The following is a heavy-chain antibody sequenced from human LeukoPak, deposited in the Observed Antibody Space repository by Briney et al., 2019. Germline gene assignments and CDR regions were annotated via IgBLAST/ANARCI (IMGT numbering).Heavy chain of an antibody. CDR2: INPNSGGT. CDR1: GYTFTGYN. V-gene: IGHV1-2*02. CDR3: ARGADFWSGYCPY. D-gene: IGHD3-3*01. J-gene: IGHJ4*02. Sequence: ASVTVSCKASGYTFTGYNMHWVRHPPAPGLEWVGLINPNSGGTNYAQRFQGRVTMTRDTSISTAYMELSKLRADDTGVCYCARGADFWSGYCPYWGQGTLVTVSS.